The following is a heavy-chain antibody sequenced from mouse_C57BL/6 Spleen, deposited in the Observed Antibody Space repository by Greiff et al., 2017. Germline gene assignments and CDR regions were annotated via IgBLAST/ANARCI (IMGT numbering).Heavy chain of an antibody. CDR1: GYTFTSYW. D-gene: IGHD2-14*01. Sequence: QVQLQQPGTELVKPGASVKLSCKASGYTFTSYWMHWVKQRPGQGLEWIGNINPSNGGTNYNEKFKSKATLTVDKSSSKAYMQLSSLTSEDSAVYYCAREDGLGSEYYFDYWGQGTTLTVSS. CDR3: AREDGLGSEYYFDY. J-gene: IGHJ2*01. V-gene: IGHV1-53*01. CDR2: INPSNGGT.